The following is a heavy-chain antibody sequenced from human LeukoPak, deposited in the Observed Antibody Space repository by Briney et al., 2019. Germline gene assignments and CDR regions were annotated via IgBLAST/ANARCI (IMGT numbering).Heavy chain of an antibody. D-gene: IGHD5-24*01. J-gene: IGHJ4*02. Sequence: PGRSLRLSCAASGFTFSSYSMNWVRQAPGKGLEWVSSISSSSSYIYYADSVKGRFTISRDNAKNSLYLQMNSLRAEDTAVYYCARVGDGYNLNPVDYWGRGTLVTVSS. CDR1: GFTFSSYS. CDR2: ISSSSSYI. V-gene: IGHV3-21*01. CDR3: ARVGDGYNLNPVDY.